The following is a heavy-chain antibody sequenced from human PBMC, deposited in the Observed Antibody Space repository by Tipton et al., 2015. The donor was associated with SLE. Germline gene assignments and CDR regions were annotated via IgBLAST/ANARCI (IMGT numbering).Heavy chain of an antibody. D-gene: IGHD6-6*01. CDR1: GFTFSSYA. CDR3: AKAGLSIAARPSWFDP. V-gene: IGHV3-30-3*01. J-gene: IGHJ5*02. CDR2: ISYDGSNK. Sequence: SLRLSCAASGFTFSSYAMHWVRQAPGKGLEWVAVISYDGSNKYYADSVKGRFTISRDNSKNTLYLQMNSLRAEDTAVYYCAKAGLSIAARPSWFDPWGQGTLVTVSS.